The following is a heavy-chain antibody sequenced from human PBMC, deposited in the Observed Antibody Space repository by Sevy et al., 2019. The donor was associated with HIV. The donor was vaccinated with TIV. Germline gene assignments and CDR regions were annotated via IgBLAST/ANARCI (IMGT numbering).Heavy chain of an antibody. CDR2: IRSDGSHE. V-gene: IGHV3-30*02. Sequence: GGSLRLSCAASGFTFSNHAMHWVRQSPGKGLEWVAFIRSDGSHEYYADSVKGRFTISRDNSKSTVYLQMTSLRPEDTAVYYCARDRKVLLVVYAIPFDVFDIWGQGTMVTVSS. D-gene: IGHD2-8*02. CDR1: GFTFSNHA. J-gene: IGHJ3*02. CDR3: ARDRKVLLVVYAIPFDVFDI.